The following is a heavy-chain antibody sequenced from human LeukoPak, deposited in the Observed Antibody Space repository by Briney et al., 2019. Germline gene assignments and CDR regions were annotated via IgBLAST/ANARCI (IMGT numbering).Heavy chain of an antibody. D-gene: IGHD3-9*01. CDR3: TTDGLLHDILTGYSNWFDP. J-gene: IGHJ5*02. CDR1: GFTFSNAW. CDR2: IKSKTDGGTT. V-gene: IGHV3-15*01. Sequence: GGSLRLSCAASGFTFSNAWMSWVRQAPGKGLEWVGRIKSKTDGGTTDYAAPVKGRFTISRDDSKNTLYLQMNSLKTEDTAVYYCTTDGLLHDILTGYSNWFDPWGQGTLVTVSS.